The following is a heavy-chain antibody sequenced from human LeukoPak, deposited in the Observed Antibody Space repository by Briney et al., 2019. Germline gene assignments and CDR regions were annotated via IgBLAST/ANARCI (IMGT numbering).Heavy chain of an antibody. CDR1: GYTFTGYY. CDR3: ARLSGSSPLDY. Sequence: GASVKVSCKASGYTFTGYYMHWVRQAPGQGLEWMGIINPSGGSTSYAQKFQGRVTMTRDMSTSTVYMELSSLRSEDTAVYYCARLSGSSPLDYWGQGTLVTVSS. V-gene: IGHV1-46*01. J-gene: IGHJ4*02. D-gene: IGHD1-26*01. CDR2: INPSGGST.